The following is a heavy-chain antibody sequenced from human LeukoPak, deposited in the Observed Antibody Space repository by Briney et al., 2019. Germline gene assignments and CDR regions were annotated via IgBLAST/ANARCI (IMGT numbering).Heavy chain of an antibody. V-gene: IGHV1-18*01. CDR3: ARAGTAYGSGRWFDP. CDR2: ISAYNGNT. Sequence: ASVKVSCKASGYTFTSYGISWVRQAPGQGLEWMAWISAYNGNTNFAQKFQGRVTMTTDTSTSTAYMELRGLRSDDTAVYYCARAGTAYGSGRWFDPWGQGSLVTVSS. CDR1: GYTFTSYG. J-gene: IGHJ5*02. D-gene: IGHD3-10*01.